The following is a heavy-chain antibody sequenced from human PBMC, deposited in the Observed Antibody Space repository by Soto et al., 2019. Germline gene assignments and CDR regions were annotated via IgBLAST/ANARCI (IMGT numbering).Heavy chain of an antibody. CDR1: GSSFANYT. V-gene: IGHV1-3*01. J-gene: IGHJ4*02. D-gene: IGHD3-10*01. CDR3: ARGGGYYGSGAYYRGYFDH. CDR2: LNPDTAST. Sequence: QVQLVQSGAEVKKPGASVTVSCKASGSSFANYTIHWVRQAPGQGLEWMGWLNPDTASTKFSPKFQGRVIITRDKSANTAFMQLTSLTSEDTALYYCARGGGYYGSGAYYRGYFDHWGLGTLVAVSS.